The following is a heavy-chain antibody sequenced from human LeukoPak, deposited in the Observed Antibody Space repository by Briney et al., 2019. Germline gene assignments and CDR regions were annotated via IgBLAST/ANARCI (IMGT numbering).Heavy chain of an antibody. V-gene: IGHV4-34*01. CDR1: GGSFSGYY. CDR3: ARGGSVLLWFGESYNWFDP. CDR2: INHSGST. Sequence: SETLSLTCAVYGGSFSGYYWSWIRQPPGKGLEWIGEINHSGSTNYNPSLKSRVTISVDTSKNQFSLKLSSVTAADTAVYYCARGGSVLLWFGESYNWFDPWGQGTLVTVSS. J-gene: IGHJ5*02. D-gene: IGHD3-10*01.